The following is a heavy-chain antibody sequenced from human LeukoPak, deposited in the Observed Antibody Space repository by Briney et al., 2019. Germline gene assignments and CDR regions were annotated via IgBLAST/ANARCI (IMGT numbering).Heavy chain of an antibody. Sequence: KPGGSLRLSCAASGFIFSDYYMNWIRQAPGKGLEWLAYIGSASKLIYYADSVRGRFTISRDNSNNSVFLQMNSLRTEDTAVYYCARSLRPASFDPWGQGTLVIVSS. CDR1: GFIFSDYY. CDR3: ARSLRPASFDP. CDR2: IGSASKLI. V-gene: IGHV3-11*04. J-gene: IGHJ5*02.